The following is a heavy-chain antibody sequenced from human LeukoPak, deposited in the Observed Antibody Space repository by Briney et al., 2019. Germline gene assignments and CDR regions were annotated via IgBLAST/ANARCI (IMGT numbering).Heavy chain of an antibody. Sequence: SETLSLTCSVSGASISTYYWIWIRQPPAKGLEWMGFFSYSGSTNYNPSLKSRVTISVDTPKNQFSLKLSSVTAADTAVYYCAGRLWRRDGYNLSAFDIWGQGTMVTVSS. V-gene: IGHV4-59*01. D-gene: IGHD5-24*01. CDR1: GASISTYY. CDR2: FSYSGST. J-gene: IGHJ3*02. CDR3: AGRLWRRDGYNLSAFDI.